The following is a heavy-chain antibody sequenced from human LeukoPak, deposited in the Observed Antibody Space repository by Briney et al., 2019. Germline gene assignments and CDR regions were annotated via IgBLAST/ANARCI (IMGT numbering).Heavy chain of an antibody. D-gene: IGHD3-3*01. CDR1: GYTFTSYY. Sequence: ASVKVSCKASGYTFTSYYMHWVRQAPGQGLEWIGIINPSGGSTSYAQKFQGRVTMTRDMSTSTVYMELSSLRSEDTAVYYCARDQHVLRFLEWTPMGWFDPWGQGTLVTVSS. CDR2: INPSGGST. CDR3: ARDQHVLRFLEWTPMGWFDP. J-gene: IGHJ5*02. V-gene: IGHV1-46*01.